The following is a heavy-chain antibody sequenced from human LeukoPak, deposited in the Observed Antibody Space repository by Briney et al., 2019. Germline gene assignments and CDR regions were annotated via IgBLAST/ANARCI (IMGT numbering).Heavy chain of an antibody. CDR2: ISSSSSYI. J-gene: IGHJ3*02. Sequence: GGSLRLSCAASGFTFSSYSMNWVRQAPGKGLEWVSSISSSSSYIYYADSVKGRFTISRDNAKNTLYLQMNSLRAEDTAMYYCARVSGSRNYYFGAFDIWGQGTMVTVSS. D-gene: IGHD3-10*01. CDR1: GFTFSSYS. CDR3: ARVSGSRNYYFGAFDI. V-gene: IGHV3-21*01.